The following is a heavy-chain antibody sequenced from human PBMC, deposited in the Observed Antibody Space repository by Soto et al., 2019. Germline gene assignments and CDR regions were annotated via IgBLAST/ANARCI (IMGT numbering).Heavy chain of an antibody. J-gene: IGHJ4*02. CDR1: GYTFTSFG. CDR3: AKGASGVEAHVI. Sequence: GASVKVSCKASGYTFTSFGVNWVRLAPGQGLEWIGWINAYNGNTKSSEEFQGRVTMTADTSTSTAYMEVRSLRSDDTAVYYCAKGASGVEAHVIWGQGTPVTVSS. CDR2: INAYNGNT. D-gene: IGHD6-6*01. V-gene: IGHV1-18*01.